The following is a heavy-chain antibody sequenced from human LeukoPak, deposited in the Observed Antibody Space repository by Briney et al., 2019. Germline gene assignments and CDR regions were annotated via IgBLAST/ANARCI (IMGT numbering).Heavy chain of an antibody. V-gene: IGHV4-59*11. J-gene: IGHJ3*02. CDR2: IRDIGDT. CDR1: GGFISSHY. Sequence: SETLSLTCTVSGGFISSHYWSWVRQPPGKGLEWIGHIRDIGDTNYNPSLGGRATLSIDTSKNQFSLRLRSVTAADTAVYCCARDSLQVGVRWDDTFDMWGQGTRVTVSS. D-gene: IGHD1-26*01. CDR3: ARDSLQVGVRWDDTFDM.